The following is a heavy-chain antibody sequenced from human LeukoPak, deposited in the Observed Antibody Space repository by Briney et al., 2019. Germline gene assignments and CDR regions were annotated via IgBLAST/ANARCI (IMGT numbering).Heavy chain of an antibody. CDR3: ARVHYDFWSGFWDYFDY. V-gene: IGHV1-8*01. D-gene: IGHD3-3*01. CDR1: GYTFTSYD. J-gene: IGHJ4*02. CDR2: VNPNSGNT. Sequence: ASVKVSCKASGYTFTSYDINWVRQATGQGLEWMGWVNPNSGNTGYAQKFQGRVTMTRNTSISTAYMELSSLRSEDAAVYYCARVHYDFWSGFWDYFDYWGQGTLVTVSS.